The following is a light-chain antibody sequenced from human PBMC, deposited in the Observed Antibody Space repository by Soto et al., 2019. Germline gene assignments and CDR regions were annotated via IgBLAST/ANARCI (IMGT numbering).Light chain of an antibody. V-gene: IGKV3-15*01. CDR1: QSVSSN. CDR2: GAS. CDR3: QQYNQWPPLT. J-gene: IGKJ4*01. Sequence: EIVMTQSPATLSVSPGERATLSCRASQSVSSNLAWYQQKPGQAPRLLIYGASTRATGIPARFSGSGSGTEFTLTISDLQSEDFAVYYCQQYNQWPPLTFGGGTKVEIK.